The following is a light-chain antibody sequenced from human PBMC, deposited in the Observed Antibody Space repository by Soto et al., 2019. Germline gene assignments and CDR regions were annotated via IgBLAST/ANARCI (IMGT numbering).Light chain of an antibody. CDR2: DNN. J-gene: IGLJ3*02. CDR3: GTWDSSLSTGGV. V-gene: IGLV1-51*01. Sequence: QSVLTQPPSVSAAPGQKVTISCSGSSSNIGNNYVSWYQQLPGTAPKLLIYDNNKRPSRIPDRFSGSKSGTSATLDITGLQTGDEADYYCGTWDSSLSTGGVFGGGTKLTVL. CDR1: SSNIGNNY.